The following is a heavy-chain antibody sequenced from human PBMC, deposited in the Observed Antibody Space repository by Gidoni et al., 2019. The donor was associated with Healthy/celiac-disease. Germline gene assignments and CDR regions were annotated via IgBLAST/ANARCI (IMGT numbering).Heavy chain of an antibody. CDR2: IYYSGST. Sequence: QLQLQESGPGLVKPSETLSLTCTVSCGSISSSSYYWGWIRQPPGKGLEWIGSIYYSGSTYYNPSLKSRVTISVDTSKNQFSLKLSSVTAADTAVYYCARHPYYDRGDAFDIWGQGTMVTVSS. V-gene: IGHV4-39*01. J-gene: IGHJ3*02. CDR3: ARHPYYDRGDAFDI. CDR1: CGSISSSSYY. D-gene: IGHD3-22*01.